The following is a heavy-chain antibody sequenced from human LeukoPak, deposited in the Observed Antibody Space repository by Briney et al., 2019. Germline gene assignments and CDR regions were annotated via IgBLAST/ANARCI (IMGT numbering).Heavy chain of an antibody. J-gene: IGHJ4*02. CDR2: IYHSGST. CDR1: GVPITSQNL. V-gene: IGHV4-4*02. CDR3: DGNGGWYTDS. Sequence: PSETLSLTCALSGVPITSQNLLNLVRQPPGKGLEWIGEIYHSGSTNYKPSLKSRVTISGDKSKNQFSLNLTSVTAADTAVYYCDGNGGWYTDSGGEGTLVIV. D-gene: IGHD6-19*01.